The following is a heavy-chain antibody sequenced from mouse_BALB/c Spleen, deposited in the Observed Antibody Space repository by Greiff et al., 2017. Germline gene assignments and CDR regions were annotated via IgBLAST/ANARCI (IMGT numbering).Heavy chain of an antibody. Sequence: VKLQESGPGLVAPSQSLSITCTASGFSFTGYGVNWVRQPPGKGLEWLGMIWGDGSTDYNSALKSRLSISKDNSKSQVFLKMNSLQTDDTARYYCAGAMDYWGQGTSVTVSA. CDR3: AGAMDY. V-gene: IGHV2-6-7*01. CDR2: IWGDGST. CDR1: GFSFTGYG. J-gene: IGHJ4*01.